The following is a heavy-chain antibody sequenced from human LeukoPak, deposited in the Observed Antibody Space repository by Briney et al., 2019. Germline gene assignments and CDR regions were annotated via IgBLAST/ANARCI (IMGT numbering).Heavy chain of an antibody. D-gene: IGHD1-26*01. CDR3: ARSDSVGARLGY. J-gene: IGHJ4*02. CDR1: GYTFTSYG. CDR2: ISVYNGNT. V-gene: IGHV1-18*01. Sequence: ASVKVSCKASGYTFTSYGFTWVRQAPGQGLDWLGWISVYNGNTNHAQKLQGRVTLTTDTFTSTAYMEVRSLRSDDTAVYYCARSDSVGARLGYWGQGTLVTVSS.